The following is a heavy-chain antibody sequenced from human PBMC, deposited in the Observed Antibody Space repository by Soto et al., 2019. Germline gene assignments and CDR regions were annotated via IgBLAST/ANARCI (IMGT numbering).Heavy chain of an antibody. CDR3: RVWIGEFSTDY. Sequence: PGGSLRLSCAASGFTFSSYAMSWVRQAPGKGLEWVSAISGSGGSTYYADSVKGRFTISRDNAKNSLYLQMNSLRAEDTAVYYCRVWIGEFSTDYWGQGTLVTVSS. CDR1: GFTFSSYA. V-gene: IGHV3-23*01. D-gene: IGHD3-10*01. J-gene: IGHJ4*02. CDR2: ISGSGGST.